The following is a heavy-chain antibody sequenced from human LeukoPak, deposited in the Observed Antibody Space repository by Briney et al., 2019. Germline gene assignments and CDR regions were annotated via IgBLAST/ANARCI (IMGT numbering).Heavy chain of an antibody. CDR3: ARAWSSSGYSLTG. CDR1: GFTFSSYE. V-gene: IGHV3-48*03. D-gene: IGHD5-12*01. J-gene: IGHJ4*02. Sequence: GGSLRLSCAASGFTFSSYEMNWVRQAPGKGLEWVSYITSSGSTIYYADSVKGRFTISRDNAKNSLYLQMNSLRAEDTAVYYCARAWSSSGYSLTGWGQGTLVTVSS. CDR2: ITSSGSTI.